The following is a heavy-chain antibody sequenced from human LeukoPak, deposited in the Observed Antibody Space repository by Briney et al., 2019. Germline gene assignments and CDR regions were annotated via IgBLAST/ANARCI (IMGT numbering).Heavy chain of an antibody. D-gene: IGHD2-2*01. CDR2: ISSSSSTI. CDR3: AKGERGYCSSTSCYGSVDY. J-gene: IGHJ4*02. V-gene: IGHV3-48*01. Sequence: GGSLRLSCAASGFTFSSYSMNWVRQAPGKGLEWVSYISSSSSTIYYADSVKGRFTISRDNSKNTLYLQMNSLRAEDTAVYYCAKGERGYCSSTSCYGSVDYWGQGTLVTVSS. CDR1: GFTFSSYS.